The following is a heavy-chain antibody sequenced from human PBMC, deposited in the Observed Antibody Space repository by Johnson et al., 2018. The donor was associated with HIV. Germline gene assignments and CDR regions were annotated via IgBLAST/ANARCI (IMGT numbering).Heavy chain of an antibody. D-gene: IGHD3-16*02. CDR1: GFIFSNYA. CDR2: LLNDGNTE. Sequence: VQLVESGGGVVQPGRSLRLSCAASGFIFSNYAMHWVRQAPGKGLEWVAVLLNDGNTEYVDSVKGRFTISRDNSKNTLYLQMKSLRAEDTAVYYCARAGGGYPRGGHAFDIWGQGTMVTVSS. J-gene: IGHJ3*02. V-gene: IGHV3-30-3*01. CDR3: ARAGGGYPRGGHAFDI.